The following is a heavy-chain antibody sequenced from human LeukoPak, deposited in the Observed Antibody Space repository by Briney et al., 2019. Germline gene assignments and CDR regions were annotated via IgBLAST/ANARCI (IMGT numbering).Heavy chain of an antibody. CDR2: ISYDGSNK. J-gene: IGHJ4*02. V-gene: IGHV3-30-3*02. CDR3: AKASGGYYDSSGYPPYPPLVDFDY. D-gene: IGHD3-22*01. CDR1: GFTFRSYA. Sequence: PGRSLRLSCAASGFTFRSYAMHWVRQAPGKGLAWVAVISYDGSNKYYADSVKGRFTISRDNSKNTLYLQMNSLRAEDTAVYYCAKASGGYYDSSGYPPYPPLVDFDYWGQGTLVTVSS.